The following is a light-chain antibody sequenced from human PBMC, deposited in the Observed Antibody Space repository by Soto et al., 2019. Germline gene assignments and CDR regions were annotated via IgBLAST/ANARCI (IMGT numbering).Light chain of an antibody. CDR3: QKYNNAPWT. CDR1: QGISNY. V-gene: IGKV1-27*01. Sequence: DIQMSQSPSSLSASVGDRVTITCRASQGISNYLAWYQQKPGKVPKLLIYAASTLQSGVPSRFSGSGSGTDFTIIISSLQPEDVAAYYCQKYNNAPWTFGQGTKVEIK. CDR2: AAS. J-gene: IGKJ1*01.